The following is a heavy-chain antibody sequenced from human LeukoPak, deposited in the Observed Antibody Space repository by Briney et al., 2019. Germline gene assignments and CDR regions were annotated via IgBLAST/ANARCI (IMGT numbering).Heavy chain of an antibody. CDR1: GFTFSDYY. CDR2: ISSSGSTI. CDR3: ARDWRNKYSNSWSRGEWYFDL. J-gene: IGHJ2*01. Sequence: GGSLRLSCAASGFTFSDYYMSWIRQSPGKGLEWVSYISSSGSTIYYADSVKGRFSISRDNARNSLYLQMNSLTAEDTAVYYCARDWRNKYSNSWSRGEWYFDLWGRGTLVTVSS. V-gene: IGHV3-11*04. D-gene: IGHD6-13*01.